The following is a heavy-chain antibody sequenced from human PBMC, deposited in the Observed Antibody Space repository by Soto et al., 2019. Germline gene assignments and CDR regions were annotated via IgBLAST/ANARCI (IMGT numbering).Heavy chain of an antibody. Sequence: LRLSCAASGFTFSDYYMSWIRQAPGKGLEWVSYISSSGSTIYYADSVKGRFTISRDNAKNSLYLQMNSLRAEDTAVYYCARDYVDIVATITEAFDYWGQGTLVTVSS. CDR3: ARDYVDIVATITEAFDY. CDR2: ISSSGSTI. J-gene: IGHJ4*02. D-gene: IGHD5-12*01. CDR1: GFTFSDYY. V-gene: IGHV3-11*01.